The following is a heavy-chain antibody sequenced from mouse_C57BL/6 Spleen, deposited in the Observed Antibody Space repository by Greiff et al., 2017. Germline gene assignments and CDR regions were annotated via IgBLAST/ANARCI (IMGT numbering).Heavy chain of an antibody. D-gene: IGHD1-1*02. CDR2: FDPSNGNT. J-gene: IGHJ2*01. CDR3: ANYCLDY. Sequence: EVQLQQSVAELVRPGASVKLSCTASGSNIKTTYMHWVKQRPEQGLEWIGRFDPSNGNTKYAPKFQGKATLTAEKSSNTTYLQLSSLTSDDTAIYYCANYCLDYWGQGTTLTVSS. V-gene: IGHV14-3*01. CDR1: GSNIKTTY.